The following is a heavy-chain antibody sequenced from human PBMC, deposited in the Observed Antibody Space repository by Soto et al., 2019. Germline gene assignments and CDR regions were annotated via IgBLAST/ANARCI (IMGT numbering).Heavy chain of an antibody. V-gene: IGHV3-64*02. CDR2: INSNGGRT. D-gene: IGHD2-8*01. CDR3: VRQFCTTNSCYVGSFGY. J-gene: IGHJ4*02. CDR1: GFMFRDHP. Sequence: SLRRSCAASGFMFRDHPMDWVRQAPGRGLEHVSSINSNGGRTYYIDSVKGRFTISRDNSKGTLYLQMGGLRPEDMAVYFCVRQFCTTNSCYVGSFGYWGQGALVTVGS.